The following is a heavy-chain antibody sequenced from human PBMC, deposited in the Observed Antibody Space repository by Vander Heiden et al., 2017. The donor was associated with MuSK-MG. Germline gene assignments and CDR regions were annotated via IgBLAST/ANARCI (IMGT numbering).Heavy chain of an antibody. V-gene: IGHV1-69*01. J-gene: IGHJ5*01. Sequence: QVQLVQSGAEVKKPGSSVKVSCKASGGTLGSYALRGVRQAPGQGLEWMGGIIPIFGTANYAQKFQGRVTITADESTSTAYMELSSLRSEDTAVYYCARVLSALKGSRVVPSNWFDPWGQGTLVTVSS. CDR1: GGTLGSYA. CDR2: IIPIFGTA. CDR3: ARVLSALKGSRVVPSNWFDP. D-gene: IGHD2-15*01.